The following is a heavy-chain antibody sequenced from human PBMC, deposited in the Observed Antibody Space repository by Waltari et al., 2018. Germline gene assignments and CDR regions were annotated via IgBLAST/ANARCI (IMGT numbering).Heavy chain of an antibody. CDR2: IIPILGIA. CDR3: AKSLRIAVAGVDAFDI. Sequence: QVQLVQSGAEVEKPGSSVKVSCKASGGTFSSYAISWVRQAPGQGLEWMGGIIPILGIANYAQKFQGRVTITADKSTSTAYMELSSLRSEDTAVYYCAKSLRIAVAGVDAFDIWGQGTMVTVSS. V-gene: IGHV1-69*10. CDR1: GGTFSSYA. J-gene: IGHJ3*02. D-gene: IGHD6-19*01.